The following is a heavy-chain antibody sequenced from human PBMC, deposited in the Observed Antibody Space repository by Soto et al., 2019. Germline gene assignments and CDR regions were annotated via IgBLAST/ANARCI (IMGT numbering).Heavy chain of an antibody. CDR1: GYTFTGYG. J-gene: IGHJ6*02. CDR3: ARRTTVTPGYYYYGMDV. D-gene: IGHD4-17*01. CDR2: ISAYNGNT. Sequence: QVQLVQSGAEVKKPGASVKVSCKASGYTFTGYGISWVRQAPGQGLEWMGWISAYNGNTNYAQKLQGRVTMTTDTSTSTAYMELRSLRSDDTAVYYCARRTTVTPGYYYYGMDVWGQGTTVTVSS. V-gene: IGHV1-18*01.